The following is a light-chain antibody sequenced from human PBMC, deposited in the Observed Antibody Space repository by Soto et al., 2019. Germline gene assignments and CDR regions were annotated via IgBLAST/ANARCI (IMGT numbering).Light chain of an antibody. CDR2: EVI. J-gene: IGLJ1*01. CDR1: SGDVGDYNF. V-gene: IGLV2-14*01. Sequence: QSVLTQPASVSGSPGQSITISCTGTSGDVGDYNFVSWYQQHPGKAPKLMIYEVIHRPSGVSTRFSGSKSGNTAALTISGLQADDEADYYCDSHTSSNPLDVVGTGTKVTVL. CDR3: DSHTSSNPLDV.